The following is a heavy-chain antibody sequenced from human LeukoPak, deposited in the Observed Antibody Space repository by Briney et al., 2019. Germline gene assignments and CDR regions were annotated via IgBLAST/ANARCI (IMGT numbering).Heavy chain of an antibody. V-gene: IGHV1-69*05. Sequence: GASVKVSCTASGGTFSSYAISWVRQAPGQGLEWMGGIIPIFGTANYAQKFQGRVTITTDESTSTAYMELSSLRSEDTAVYYCARTYYYGSGSYGDAFDIWGQGTMVTVSS. CDR3: ARTYYYGSGSYGDAFDI. CDR2: IIPIFGTA. D-gene: IGHD3-10*01. CDR1: GGTFSSYA. J-gene: IGHJ3*02.